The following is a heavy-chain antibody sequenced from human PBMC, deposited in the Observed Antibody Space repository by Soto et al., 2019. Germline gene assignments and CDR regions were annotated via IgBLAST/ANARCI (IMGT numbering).Heavy chain of an antibody. Sequence: QVQLVQSGTEVKKPGSSVKVSCKASGGTFRNYPINWVRQAPGQGLEWMGSIFPLTDIPDYAQNFQARITINADKSTSTAYMELSSLTSDDTAMYFCARGPLVVLNYFESWGQGTLVTVSS. V-gene: IGHV1-69*02. J-gene: IGHJ4*02. CDR2: IFPLTDIP. CDR1: GGTFRNYP. CDR3: ARGPLVVLNYFES.